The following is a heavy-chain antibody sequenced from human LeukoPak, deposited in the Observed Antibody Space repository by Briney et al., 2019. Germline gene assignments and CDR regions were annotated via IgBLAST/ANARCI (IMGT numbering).Heavy chain of an antibody. Sequence: SVKVSCKASGGTLSSYAISWVRQAPGQGLEWMGRIIPIFGTANYAQKFQGRVTITADKSTSTAYMELSSLRSEDTAVYYCARDGVGVPAPAWMDVWGKGTTVTVSS. CDR1: GGTLSSYA. J-gene: IGHJ6*04. D-gene: IGHD2-2*01. V-gene: IGHV1-69*06. CDR3: ARDGVGVPAPAWMDV. CDR2: IIPIFGTA.